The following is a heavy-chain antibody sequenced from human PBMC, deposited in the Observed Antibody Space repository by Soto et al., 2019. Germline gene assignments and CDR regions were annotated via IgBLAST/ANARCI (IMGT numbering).Heavy chain of an antibody. J-gene: IGHJ4*02. D-gene: IGHD1-1*01. Sequence: EVQLLESGGGLVQPGGSLRLSCAASGFTFSSYAMSWVRQAPGKGLEWVSVISGSGDSTYYADSVKGRLTISRDNSKNTLYLQMNSLRAEATAVYYCAKRATGTYFDYWGQGTLVTVSS. CDR2: ISGSGDST. CDR1: GFTFSSYA. V-gene: IGHV3-23*01. CDR3: AKRATGTYFDY.